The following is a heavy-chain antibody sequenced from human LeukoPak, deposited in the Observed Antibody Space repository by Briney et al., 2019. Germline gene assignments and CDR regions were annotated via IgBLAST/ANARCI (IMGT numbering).Heavy chain of an antibody. CDR3: ARLHLDYLDY. J-gene: IGHJ4*02. CDR1: GGSFSGYY. CDR2: INHSGST. Sequence: SETLSLTCAVYGGSFSGYYWSWIRQPPGKGLEWIGEINHSGSTNYNPSLKSRVTISVDTSKNQFSLKLSSVTAADTAVYYCARLHLDYLDYWGQGAVVTVSS. V-gene: IGHV4-34*01.